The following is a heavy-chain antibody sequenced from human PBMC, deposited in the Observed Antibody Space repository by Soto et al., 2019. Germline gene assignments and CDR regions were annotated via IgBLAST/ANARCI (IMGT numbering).Heavy chain of an antibody. Sequence: PGGSLRLSCAASGFTFSDYYMSWIRQAPGKGLEWVSYISSSGSTIYYADSVKGRFTISRDNAKNSLYLQMNSLRAEDTAVYYCAREVSYCSGGSCYIGGYYYYYMDVWGKGTTVTVSS. J-gene: IGHJ6*03. CDR1: GFTFSDYY. CDR3: AREVSYCSGGSCYIGGYYYYYMDV. D-gene: IGHD2-15*01. CDR2: ISSSGSTI. V-gene: IGHV3-11*01.